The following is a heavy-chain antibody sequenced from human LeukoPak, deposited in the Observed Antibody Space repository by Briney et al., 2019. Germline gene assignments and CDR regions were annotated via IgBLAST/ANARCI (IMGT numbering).Heavy chain of an antibody. D-gene: IGHD5-24*01. CDR2: IHDSGST. CDR3: ATRATDGPL. CDR1: GASISSTYW. V-gene: IGHV4-4*02. J-gene: IGHJ4*02. Sequence: PSETLSLTCAVSGASISSTYWSTWVRQPPGKGLEWIGEIHDSGSTNYNPSLKSRVTISVDKSKKQFSLNLTSVTAADTAVYYCATRATDGPLWGQGTLVTVSP.